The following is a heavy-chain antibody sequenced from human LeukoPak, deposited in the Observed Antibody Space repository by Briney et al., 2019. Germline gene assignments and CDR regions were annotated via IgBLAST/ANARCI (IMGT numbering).Heavy chain of an antibody. CDR2: INTNTGGT. CDR3: ARVASAGRQYCSNGICYVFDP. D-gene: IGHD2-8*01. CDR1: GYTFTGHY. J-gene: IGHJ5*02. Sequence: ASVKVSCKASGYTFTGHYIHWVRQAPGQGLEWIAWINTNTGGTKYAQKYQGRVTMTRDTSLSTVYMELSSLRSDATAVYYCARVASAGRQYCSNGICYVFDPWGQGTLVTVSS. V-gene: IGHV1-2*02.